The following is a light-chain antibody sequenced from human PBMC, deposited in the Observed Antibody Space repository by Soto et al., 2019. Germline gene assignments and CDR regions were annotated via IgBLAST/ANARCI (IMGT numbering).Light chain of an antibody. J-gene: IGKJ1*01. V-gene: IGKV1-5*01. CDR3: QQYNNWPRT. CDR2: DAS. Sequence: DIQMTKSPCTLSASVGDRVTITCRASQSISSWLAWYQQKPGKAPKLLIYDASSLESGVPSRFSGSGSATEFTLTISSLQSEDFAVYYCQQYNNWPRTFGQGTKVDI. CDR1: QSISSW.